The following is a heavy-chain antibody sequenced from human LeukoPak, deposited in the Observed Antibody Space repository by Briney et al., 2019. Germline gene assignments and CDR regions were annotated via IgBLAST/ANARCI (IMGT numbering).Heavy chain of an antibody. Sequence: GGSLRLSCAASEFTVSSNHMTWVRQAPGKGLEWVSIIYFGGSTFYADSMKCRFTISRDNSENTLYLQMNSLRAEDTAVYYCARGPYDRSGYRFDCWGQGTLVTVSS. CDR3: ARGPYDRSGYRFDC. CDR1: EFTVSSNH. CDR2: IYFGGST. V-gene: IGHV3-66*01. J-gene: IGHJ4*02. D-gene: IGHD3-22*01.